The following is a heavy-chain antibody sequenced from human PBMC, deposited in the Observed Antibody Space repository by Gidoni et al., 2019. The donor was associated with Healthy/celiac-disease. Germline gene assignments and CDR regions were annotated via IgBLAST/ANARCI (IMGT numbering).Heavy chain of an antibody. J-gene: IGHJ5*02. V-gene: IGHV4-39*01. CDR2: IYYSGST. CDR3: ARHLDAAVAGTGWFDP. Sequence: QLQLQESGPGLVKPSETLSITCTVSGGSISSSSYYWGWIRQPPGKGLEWIGSIYYSGSTYYNPSLKRRVTISVDTSKNQFSLKLSSVTAADTAVYYCARHLDAAVAGTGWFDPWGQGTLVTVSS. D-gene: IGHD6-19*01. CDR1: GGSISSSSYY.